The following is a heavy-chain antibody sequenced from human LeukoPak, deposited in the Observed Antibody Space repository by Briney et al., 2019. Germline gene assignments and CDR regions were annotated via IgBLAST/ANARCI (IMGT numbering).Heavy chain of an antibody. D-gene: IGHD6-13*01. J-gene: IGHJ4*02. Sequence: GASLQISGKGSGSIFTRYWIGWGRRLPGKGREWRGSIYPGDSDTRYSPSFQGQVTISADKSISTAYLQWSSLKASDTAMYYCATPRQSSSWYRWDYWGQGTLVTVSS. CDR3: ATPRQSSSWYRWDY. CDR1: GSIFTRYW. CDR2: IYPGDSDT. V-gene: IGHV5-51*01.